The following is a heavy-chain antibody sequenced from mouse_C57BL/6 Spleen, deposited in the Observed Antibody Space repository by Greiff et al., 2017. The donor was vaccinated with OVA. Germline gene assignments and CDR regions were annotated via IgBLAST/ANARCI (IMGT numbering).Heavy chain of an antibody. CDR2: IYPGDGDT. CDR1: GYAFSSYW. Sequence: QVQLQQSGAELVKPGASVKISCKASGYAFSSYWMNWLKQRPGKGLEWIGQIYPGDGDTNYNGKFKGKATLTADKSSSTAYMQLSSLTSEDSAVYFCARDTTVADYWGQGTTLTVSS. D-gene: IGHD1-1*01. J-gene: IGHJ2*01. V-gene: IGHV1-80*01. CDR3: ARDTTVADY.